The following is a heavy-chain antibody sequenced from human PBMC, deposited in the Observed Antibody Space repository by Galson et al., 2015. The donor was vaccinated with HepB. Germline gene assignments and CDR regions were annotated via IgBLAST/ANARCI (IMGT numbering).Heavy chain of an antibody. CDR3: ARNPASYDYYNMDV. D-gene: IGHD3-16*01. V-gene: IGHV3-48*01. J-gene: IGHJ6*02. Sequence: SLRLSCAASGFSFMSHSMNWVRHSPGKGLEWLAYISPGGEKDYADSARGRFPISRDKAKKSMYLHMSSLRVEDTAVYYCARNPASYDYYNMDVWGQGTTVTVSS. CDR1: GFSFMSHS. CDR2: ISPGGEKD.